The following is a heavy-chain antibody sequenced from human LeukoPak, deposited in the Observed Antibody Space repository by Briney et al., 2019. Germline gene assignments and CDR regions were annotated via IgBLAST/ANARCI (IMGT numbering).Heavy chain of an antibody. D-gene: IGHD5-12*01. CDR3: ARDSSQVATITDDAFDI. J-gene: IGHJ3*02. CDR2: INHSGST. Sequence: SETLSLTCAVYGGSFSGYYWSWIRQPPGKGLEWIGEINHSGSTNYNPSLKSRVTISVDTSKNQFSLKLSSVTAADTAVYYCARDSSQVATITDDAFDIWGQGTMVTVSS. CDR1: GGSFSGYY. V-gene: IGHV4-34*01.